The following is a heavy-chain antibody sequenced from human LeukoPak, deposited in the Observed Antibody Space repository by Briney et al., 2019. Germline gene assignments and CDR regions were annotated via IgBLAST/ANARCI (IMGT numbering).Heavy chain of an antibody. CDR3: ARGLVLAVAGKGWFDP. Sequence: GASVKVSCKASGYTFTGYYMHWVRQAPGQGLEWMGWINPNSGGTNYAQKFQGRVTMTRDTSISTAYMELSRLRSDDTAVYYCARGLVLAVAGKGWFDPWGQGTLVTVSS. CDR1: GYTFTGYY. J-gene: IGHJ5*02. V-gene: IGHV1-2*02. D-gene: IGHD6-19*01. CDR2: INPNSGGT.